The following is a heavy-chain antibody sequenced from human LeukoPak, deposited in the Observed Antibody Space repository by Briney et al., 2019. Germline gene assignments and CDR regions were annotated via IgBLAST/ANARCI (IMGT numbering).Heavy chain of an antibody. V-gene: IGHV1-69*02. D-gene: IGHD4-11*01. CDR2: IIPILGIA. Sequence: ASVKVSCKASGGTFSSYTISWVRQAPGQGLEWMGRIIPILGIANYAQKFQGRVTITADKSTSTAYMELSSLRSEDAAVYYCARGPLDDYTNQPSGYWGQGTLVTVSS. J-gene: IGHJ4*02. CDR3: ARGPLDDYTNQPSGY. CDR1: GGTFSSYT.